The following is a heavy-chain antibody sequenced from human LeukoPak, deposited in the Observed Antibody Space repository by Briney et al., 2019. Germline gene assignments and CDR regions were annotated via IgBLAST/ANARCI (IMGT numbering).Heavy chain of an antibody. Sequence: PGGSLRLSCAASGFTFNTYAMHWVRHAPGKGLEWVAVISYDANNKYYANSVKGRFTISRDNSKDTFYLQMNSLGTEDTAVYYCARDRPPGGSCLDYWGQGTLVTVSS. CDR1: GFTFNTYA. CDR3: ARDRPPGGSCLDY. J-gene: IGHJ4*02. V-gene: IGHV3-30-3*01. D-gene: IGHD2-15*01. CDR2: ISYDANNK.